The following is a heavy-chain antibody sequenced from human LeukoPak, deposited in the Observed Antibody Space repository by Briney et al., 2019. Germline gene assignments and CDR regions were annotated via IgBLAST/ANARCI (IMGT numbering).Heavy chain of an antibody. CDR3: ARHDYDYVWESNRNTRGPGFVDH. CDR2: IYYSGRT. J-gene: IGHJ4*02. CDR1: GGSIRSSSYY. D-gene: IGHD3-16*02. Sequence: PSETLSLTCTVSGGSIRSSSYYWGWIRQPPGKGLEWIGSIYYSGRTHYNPSLKSRVTMSVDTSKKQFSPRLSSVTAADTAVYYCARHDYDYVWESNRNTRGPGFVDHWGQGTLVTVSS. V-gene: IGHV4-39*01.